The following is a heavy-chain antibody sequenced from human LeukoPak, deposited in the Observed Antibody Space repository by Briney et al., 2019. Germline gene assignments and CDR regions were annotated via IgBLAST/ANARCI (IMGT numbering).Heavy chain of an antibody. Sequence: SETLSLTCSVSNYSISSGYYWDWVRQPPGKGLEWIGYIYYSGSTYYNPSLKSRVTISVDTSKNQFSLKLSSVTAADTAVYYCARLASTVALDYWGQGTLVTVSS. J-gene: IGHJ4*02. CDR1: NYSISSGYY. CDR2: IYYSGST. D-gene: IGHD4-23*01. V-gene: IGHV4-38-2*02. CDR3: ARLASTVALDY.